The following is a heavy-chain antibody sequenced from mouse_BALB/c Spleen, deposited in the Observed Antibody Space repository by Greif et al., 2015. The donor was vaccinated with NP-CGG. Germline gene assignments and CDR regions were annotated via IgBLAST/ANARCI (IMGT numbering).Heavy chain of an antibody. CDR2: IDPANGNT. CDR3: ASYYYGSSRFAY. V-gene: IGHV14-3*02. D-gene: IGHD1-1*01. Sequence: EVQLQQSGAELVKPGASVKLSCTAPGFNIKDTLIHWVKQRPEQGLEWIGRIDPANGNTKYGPKFQGKATITADTSSNTAYLQLSSLTSEDTAVYYCASYYYGSSRFAYWGQGTLVTVSA. J-gene: IGHJ3*01. CDR1: GFNIKDTL.